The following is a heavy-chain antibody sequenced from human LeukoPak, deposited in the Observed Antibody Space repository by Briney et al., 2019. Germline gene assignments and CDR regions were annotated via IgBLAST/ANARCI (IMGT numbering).Heavy chain of an antibody. D-gene: IGHD4-23*01. J-gene: IGHJ4*02. CDR2: ISGSGGST. CDR1: GFTFSSYA. Sequence: GGSLRLSCAASGFTFSSYAMSWVRQAPGKGLEWVSVISGSGGSTYYADSVKGRFTISRDNSKNTLYLQMNRLRAEDTAVYYCASHSGGNPKYYFDYWGQGTLVTVSS. V-gene: IGHV3-23*01. CDR3: ASHSGGNPKYYFDY.